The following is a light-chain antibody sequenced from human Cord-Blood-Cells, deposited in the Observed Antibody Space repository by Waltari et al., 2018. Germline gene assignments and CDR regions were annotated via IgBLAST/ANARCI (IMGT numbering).Light chain of an antibody. Sequence: QLVLTQSPSASASLGASVKLTCTLSSGHSSYAIAWHQQQPEKGPRYLMKLNSDGSYSKGDGIPDRFSGSSSGAERYLTISSLQSEDEADYYCQTWGTGINWVFGGGTKLTVL. CDR3: QTWGTGINWV. CDR1: SGHSSYA. CDR2: LNSDGSY. J-gene: IGLJ3*02. V-gene: IGLV4-69*01.